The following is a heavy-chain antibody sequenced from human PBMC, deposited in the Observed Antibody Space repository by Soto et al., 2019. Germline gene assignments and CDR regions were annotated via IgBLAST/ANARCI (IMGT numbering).Heavy chain of an antibody. J-gene: IGHJ6*02. CDR2: TYYRSKWYN. V-gene: IGHV6-1*01. CDR1: GDSVSSNSAA. Sequence: QSQTLSLTCAISGDSVSSNSAAWNWIRQSPSRGLEWLGRTYYRSKWYNDYAVSVKSRITINPDTSKNQFSLQLNSVTPEDTAVYYCARDLSPPGGYSSSWYAGYYYGMDVWGQGTTVTVSS. D-gene: IGHD6-13*01. CDR3: ARDLSPPGGYSSSWYAGYYYGMDV.